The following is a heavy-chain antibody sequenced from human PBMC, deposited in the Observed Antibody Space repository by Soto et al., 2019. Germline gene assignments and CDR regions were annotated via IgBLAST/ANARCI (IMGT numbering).Heavy chain of an antibody. D-gene: IGHD3-22*01. J-gene: IGHJ4*02. CDR3: ARVPQYYDSSGYGY. V-gene: IGHV3-48*02. CDR2: ISSSSSTI. CDR1: GFTFSHYT. Sequence: EVQLVESGGGLVKPGESLTLSCAASGFTFSHYTMNWVRQAPGKGLEWVSYISSSSSTIYYADSVKGRFTISRDNAKNSLYLQMNSLRDEDTAVYYCARVPQYYDSSGYGYWGQGTLVTVSS.